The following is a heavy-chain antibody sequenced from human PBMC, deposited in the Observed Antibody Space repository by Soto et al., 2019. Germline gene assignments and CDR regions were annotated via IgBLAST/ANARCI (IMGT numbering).Heavy chain of an antibody. CDR1: GYTFPSHG. CDR3: ARDFGVPHYGLDV. CDR2: ISDYNGNT. Sequence: QVQLLQSGAEVKKPGASVTVSCKASGYTFPSHGISWVRQAPGQGLEWMGWISDYNGNTNYAQKVQGRVTMTTDTXTSTAYMELRSLRSDDTAVYYCARDFGVPHYGLDVWGQGTTVTVSS. D-gene: IGHD3-3*01. J-gene: IGHJ6*02. V-gene: IGHV1-18*01.